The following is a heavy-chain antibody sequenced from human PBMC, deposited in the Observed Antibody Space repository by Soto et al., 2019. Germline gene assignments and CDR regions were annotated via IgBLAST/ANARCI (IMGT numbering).Heavy chain of an antibody. V-gene: IGHV4-30-4*01. CDR2: IYYSGST. CDR3: ARVKRETVVVTAKYYYSYVMDA. CDR1: GGSDSSGDYY. D-gene: IGHD2-21*02. J-gene: IGHJ6*02. Sequence: SETLSLTCTVSGGSDSSGDYYWSWIRQPPGKGLEWIGYIYYSGSTYYNPSLKSRVTISVDAPKNQFSLKLSSVTAADTAVYYCARVKRETVVVTAKYYYSYVMDAWGQGTTVTVSS.